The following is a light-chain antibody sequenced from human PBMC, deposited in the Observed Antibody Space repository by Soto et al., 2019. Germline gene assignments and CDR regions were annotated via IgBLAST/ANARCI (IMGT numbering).Light chain of an antibody. CDR1: QSVFYSSSNKNY. J-gene: IGKJ3*01. CDR3: QQYYTTPLT. CDR2: WAS. Sequence: DIVMTQSPDSLPVSLGERATINCKSSQSVFYSSSNKNYLAWYQQKPGQPPQLLIYWASTRESGVPDRFSGSGSGTDFTLTISSLQAEDVAVYYCQQYYTTPLTFGPGTKVDIK. V-gene: IGKV4-1*01.